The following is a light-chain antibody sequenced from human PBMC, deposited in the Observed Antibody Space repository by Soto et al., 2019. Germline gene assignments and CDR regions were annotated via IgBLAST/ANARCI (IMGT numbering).Light chain of an antibody. CDR2: GAS. J-gene: IGKJ1*01. Sequence: EILLTQSPTTLTLSPGEKATLSCRASQSIRSYLNWYQQKPGKAPKLLIYGASTRATGIPARFSGSGSGTEFTLTISSLESEDFEVYYCQQRSNWPPTFGQGTKVDIK. CDR1: QSIRSY. CDR3: QQRSNWPPT. V-gene: IGKV3-11*01.